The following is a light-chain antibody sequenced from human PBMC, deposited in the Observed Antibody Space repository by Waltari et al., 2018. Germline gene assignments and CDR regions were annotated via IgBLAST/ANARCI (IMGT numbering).Light chain of an antibody. CDR1: QSLSST. V-gene: IGKV3D-15*01. CDR3: QQYNYWPWT. Sequence: EIVMTQSPATLYVSPGESATLSCRASQSLSSTIAWYQQKPGQAPMLLIYSTSTRATGIPARFSGSGSGTEFTLTISSLQSEDFAIYYCQQYNYWPWTFGQGTRVEIK. J-gene: IGKJ1*01. CDR2: STS.